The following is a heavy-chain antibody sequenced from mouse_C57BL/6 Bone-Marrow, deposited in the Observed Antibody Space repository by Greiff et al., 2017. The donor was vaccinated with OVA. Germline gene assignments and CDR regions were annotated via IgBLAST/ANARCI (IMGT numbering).Heavy chain of an antibody. D-gene: IGHD1-1*01. CDR2: IYPRSGNT. V-gene: IGHV1-81*01. Sequence: QVQLQQSGAELARPGASVKLSCKASGYTFTSYGISWVKQRTGQGLEWIGEIYPRSGNTYYNEKFKGKATLTADKSSSTAYMEIRSLTSEDTAVYFCARSRGLIYYYGSSLSMDYWGQGTSVTVSS. CDR1: GYTFTSYG. CDR3: ARSRGLIYYYGSSLSMDY. J-gene: IGHJ4*01.